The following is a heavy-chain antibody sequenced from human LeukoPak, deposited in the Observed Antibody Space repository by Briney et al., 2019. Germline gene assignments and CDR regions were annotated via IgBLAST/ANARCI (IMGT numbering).Heavy chain of an antibody. CDR3: ARDSRGRYCSSTSCYWHYYYYMDV. CDR2: IYYSGST. Sequence: SQTLSLTCTVSGGSISSGDYYWSWIRQPPGKGLEWIGYIYYSGSTYYNPSLKSRVTISVDTSKNQFSLKLSSVTAADTAVYYCARDSRGRYCSSTSCYWHYYYYMDVWGKGTTVTVSS. D-gene: IGHD2-2*01. V-gene: IGHV4-30-4*08. CDR1: GGSISSGDYY. J-gene: IGHJ6*03.